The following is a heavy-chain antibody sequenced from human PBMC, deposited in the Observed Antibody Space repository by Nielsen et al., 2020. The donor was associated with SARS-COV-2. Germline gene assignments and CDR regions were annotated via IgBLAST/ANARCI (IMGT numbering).Heavy chain of an antibody. CDR1: GFSFSEFQ. V-gene: IGHV3-30*09. CDR3: ARETLDHTSSFVDH. Sequence: AGSLRLSCAASGFSFSEFQMHWVRQAPGKGLEWLAIISFDGTSDHYADSVRGRFAVSRDNSKDTLDLVMNSLKLEDTAVYYCARETLDHTSSFVDHWGQGTLVTVSS. J-gene: IGHJ5*02. CDR2: ISFDGTSD. D-gene: IGHD1-14*01.